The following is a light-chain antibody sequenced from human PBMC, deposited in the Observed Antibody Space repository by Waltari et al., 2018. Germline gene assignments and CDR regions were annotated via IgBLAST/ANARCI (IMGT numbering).Light chain of an antibody. CDR1: QNLNTF. CDR2: DAS. V-gene: IGKV1-5*01. Sequence: DIQMTQSPSTVSASLGDRVTITCRASQNLNTFLSWYQQKPGEAPNLLIYDASTLERGVPSRFSGSGSGTHFTLTISGLQPDDFATYYCQQYYDYPINFGQGTRL. J-gene: IGKJ5*01. CDR3: QQYYDYPIN.